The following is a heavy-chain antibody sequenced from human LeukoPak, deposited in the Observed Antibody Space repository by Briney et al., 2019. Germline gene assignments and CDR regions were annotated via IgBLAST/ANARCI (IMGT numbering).Heavy chain of an antibody. J-gene: IGHJ4*02. CDR3: ARGGIVGASDY. V-gene: IGHV1-2*06. CDR2: INPNSGGT. CDR1: GYTFNGYY. Sequence: ASVKVSCKASGYTFNGYYIQWVRQVPGQGLEWMGRINPNSGGTTYAQKFQGRVTMTRDTSISTAYMELNRLKSDDTAVYFRARGGIVGASDYWGQGTLLTVSS. D-gene: IGHD1-26*01.